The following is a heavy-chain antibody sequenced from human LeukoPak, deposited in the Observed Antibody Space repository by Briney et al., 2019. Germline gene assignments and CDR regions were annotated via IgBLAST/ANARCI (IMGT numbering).Heavy chain of an antibody. CDR2: ISYDGSDE. J-gene: IGHJ4*02. CDR1: GFTFFSYA. V-gene: IGHV3-30*04. D-gene: IGHD3-10*01. Sequence: GGSLRLSCEASGFTFFSYAMHWVRQAPGKGLEWVSIISYDGSDEKSADSVKGRFTISRDNAKNMVFLQMNSLRAEDTAVYYCARDQGATLVRGVTPYLDYWGQGTLVSVSS. CDR3: ARDQGATLVRGVTPYLDY.